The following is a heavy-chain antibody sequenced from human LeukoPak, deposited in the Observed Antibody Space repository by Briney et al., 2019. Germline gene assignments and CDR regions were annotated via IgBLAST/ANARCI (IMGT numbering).Heavy chain of an antibody. V-gene: IGHV3-21*01. CDR3: ARVRDIVVVPAPDYYMDV. CDR1: GFTFSSYS. J-gene: IGHJ6*03. D-gene: IGHD2-2*01. Sequence: GGSLRLSCAPSGFTFSSYSMNWVRQAPGKGLEWVSSISSSSSYIYYADSVKGRFTISRDNAKNSLYLRMNSLRAEDTAVYYCARVRDIVVVPAPDYYMDVWGKGTTVTVSS. CDR2: ISSSSSYI.